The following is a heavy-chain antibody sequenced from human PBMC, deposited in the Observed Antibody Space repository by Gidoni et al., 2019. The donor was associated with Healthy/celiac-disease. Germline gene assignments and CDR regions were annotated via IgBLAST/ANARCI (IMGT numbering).Heavy chain of an antibody. CDR3: AKLLISSLNYYDSPLVRSPYGMDV. D-gene: IGHD3-22*01. J-gene: IGHJ6*02. Sequence: QVQLVESGGGVVQPGRSLRLPCAASGFTFSSHGVPWARQAPGKGLEWVAVISYDGSNKYYADSVKGRFTISRDNSKNTLYLQMNSLRAEDTAVYYCAKLLISSLNYYDSPLVRSPYGMDVWGQGTTVTVSS. V-gene: IGHV3-30*18. CDR2: ISYDGSNK. CDR1: GFTFSSHG.